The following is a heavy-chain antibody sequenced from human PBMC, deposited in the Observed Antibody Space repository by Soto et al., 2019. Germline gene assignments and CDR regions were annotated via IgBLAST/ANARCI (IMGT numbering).Heavy chain of an antibody. Sequence: GASVKVSCKASGGTFSSYAISWVRQAPGQGLEWMGGIIPIFGTANYAQKFQGRVTITADESTSTAYMELSSLRSEDTAEYYCARFSSLYSSSPFYYYYYVMDVGAQGPTVPVSS. CDR3: ARFSSLYSSSPFYYYYYVMDV. CDR2: IIPIFGTA. D-gene: IGHD6-6*01. CDR1: GGTFSSYA. J-gene: IGHJ6*02. V-gene: IGHV1-69*13.